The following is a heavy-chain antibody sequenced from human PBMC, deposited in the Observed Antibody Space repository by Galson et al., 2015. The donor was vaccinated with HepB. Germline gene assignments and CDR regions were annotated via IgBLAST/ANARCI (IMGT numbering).Heavy chain of an antibody. J-gene: IGHJ4*02. CDR3: ARARFSMSPPDF. CDR2: ISVYNGDT. Sequence: SVKVSCKASGYTFSIYGVTWVRQAPGQGLEWLGWISVYNGDTHYAQKFQGRVTMTTDSSMSTAYMELSSLRSDDTAVYYCARARFSMSPPDFWGQGTLVTVSS. V-gene: IGHV1-18*01. CDR1: GYTFSIYG. D-gene: IGHD3-10*02.